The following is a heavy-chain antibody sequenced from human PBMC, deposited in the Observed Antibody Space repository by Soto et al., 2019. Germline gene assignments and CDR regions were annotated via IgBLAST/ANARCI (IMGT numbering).Heavy chain of an antibody. D-gene: IGHD6-13*01. CDR2: VYHSGTT. Sequence: ETLSLTCIVSGDCMRSSYWSWVRQPPGRGLEWIGYVYHSGTTNSNPSLKSRVTISADTSKNLFSLKLISVTPADTAVYFCESDMSGGSSWYEFDSWGPGTLVTVSS. CDR3: ESDMSGGSSWYEFDS. CDR1: GDCMRSSY. V-gene: IGHV4-59*08. J-gene: IGHJ4*02.